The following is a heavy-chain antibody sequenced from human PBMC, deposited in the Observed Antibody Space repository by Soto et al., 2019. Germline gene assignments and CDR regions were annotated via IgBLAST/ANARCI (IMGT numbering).Heavy chain of an antibody. V-gene: IGHV1-69*13. D-gene: IGHD3-22*01. J-gene: IGHJ3*02. CDR1: GGTFSSYA. Sequence: GASVKVSCKASGGTFSSYAISWVRQAPGQGLEWMGGIIPIFGTANYAQKFQGRVTITADESTSTAYMELSSLRSEDTAVYYCARGSLVVVITSAFDIWGQGTMVTVSS. CDR2: IIPIFGTA. CDR3: ARGSLVVVITSAFDI.